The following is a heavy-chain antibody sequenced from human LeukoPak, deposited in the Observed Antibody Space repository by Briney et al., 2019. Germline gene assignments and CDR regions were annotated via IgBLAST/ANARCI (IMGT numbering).Heavy chain of an antibody. D-gene: IGHD3-16*02. J-gene: IGHJ4*02. CDR1: GFTFSIYG. CDR3: AKDGGGGVIVITEFDY. CDR2: ISGSGGST. Sequence: GGSLRLSCAASGFTFSIYGMSWVRQAPGRGLEWVSAISGSGGSTYYADSVKGRFTISRDNSKNTLYLQMNSLRAEDTAVYYWAKDGGGGVIVITEFDYWGQGTLVTVSS. V-gene: IGHV3-23*01.